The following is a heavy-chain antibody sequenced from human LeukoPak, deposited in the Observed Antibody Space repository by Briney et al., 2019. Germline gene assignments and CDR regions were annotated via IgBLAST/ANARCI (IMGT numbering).Heavy chain of an antibody. D-gene: IGHD3-22*01. Sequence: SETLSLTCAVSGGSISRSGYSWSWIRQPPGKGLEWIGYIYYTGSTYYNPSLKSRLTISLGTSKNQFSLKLSSVTAADTAVYYCARGGDSSGYEGRFDPWGQGTLVTVSS. J-gene: IGHJ5*02. CDR1: GGSISRSGYS. CDR3: ARGGDSSGYEGRFDP. CDR2: IYYTGST. V-gene: IGHV4-30-4*07.